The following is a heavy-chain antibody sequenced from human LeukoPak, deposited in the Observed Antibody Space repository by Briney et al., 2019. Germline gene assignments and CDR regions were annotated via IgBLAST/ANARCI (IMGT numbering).Heavy chain of an antibody. CDR3: ARGEYSSGWYAFDI. D-gene: IGHD6-19*01. J-gene: IGHJ3*02. Sequence: GGSLRLSCAASGFTSSSYEMNWVRQAREKGLEWVSYISSSGSTIYYADSVKGRFTISRDNAKNSLYLQMNSLRAEDTAVYYCARGEYSSGWYAFDIWGQGTMVTVSS. CDR1: GFTSSSYE. CDR2: ISSSGSTI. V-gene: IGHV3-48*03.